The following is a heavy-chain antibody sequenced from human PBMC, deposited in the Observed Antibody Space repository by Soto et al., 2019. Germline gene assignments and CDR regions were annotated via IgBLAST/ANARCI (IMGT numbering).Heavy chain of an antibody. D-gene: IGHD6-13*01. Sequence: PGESLKISCKGSGYSFINYWIAWVRQMPGKGLEWMGIIYPGDSDTRYSPSFQGQVTISADKSISTAYLQWSSLKASDTAIYYCARHEVVGTAAGTSFDYWGQGTLVTVSS. CDR3: ARHEVVGTAAGTSFDY. V-gene: IGHV5-51*01. CDR1: GYSFINYW. J-gene: IGHJ4*02. CDR2: IYPGDSDT.